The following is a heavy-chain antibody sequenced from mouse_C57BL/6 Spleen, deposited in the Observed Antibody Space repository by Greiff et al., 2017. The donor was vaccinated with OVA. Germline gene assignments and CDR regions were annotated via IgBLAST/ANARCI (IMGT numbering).Heavy chain of an antibody. J-gene: IGHJ2*01. CDR2: IHPNSGST. Sequence: QVQLQQPGAELVKPGASVKLSCKASGYTFTSYWMHWVKQRPGQGLEWIGMIHPNSGSTNYNEKFKSKAKLTVDKSSSTAYMQLSSLTSEDSAVYYCAREYYGSFDYWGQGTTLTVSS. V-gene: IGHV1-64*01. D-gene: IGHD1-1*01. CDR3: AREYYGSFDY. CDR1: GYTFTSYW.